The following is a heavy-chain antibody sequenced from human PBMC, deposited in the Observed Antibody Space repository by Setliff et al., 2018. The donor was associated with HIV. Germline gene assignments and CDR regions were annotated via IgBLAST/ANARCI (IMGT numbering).Heavy chain of an antibody. CDR3: ARHYGIYDSSEGYFDN. CDR1: GYSISRGYY. J-gene: IGHJ4*02. V-gene: IGHV4-38-2*01. Sequence: SETLSLTCAVSGYSISRGYYWGWIRQPPGKGLEWIGSIFHSGSTYYNPSLKSRVTISVDTSKNQFSLKLSSVTAADSAVYYWARHYGIYDSSEGYFDNWGQGTLVTVSS. CDR2: IFHSGST. D-gene: IGHD3-22*01.